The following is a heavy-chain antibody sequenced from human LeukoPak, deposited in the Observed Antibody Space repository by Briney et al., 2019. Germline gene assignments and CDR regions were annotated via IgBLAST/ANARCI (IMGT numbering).Heavy chain of an antibody. CDR1: GFTFSNSN. V-gene: IGHV3-48*01. J-gene: IGHJ4*02. CDR3: AMCWLQPIKKTRLDY. D-gene: IGHD5-24*01. CDR2: ISGGSSSSSTI. Sequence: GGSLRLSCAASGFTFSNSNMNWVRQAPGKGLEWVSYISGGSSSSSTIYYADSVKGRFTISRDNAKNSLYLQMNSLRAEDTAVYYCAMCWLQPIKKTRLDYWGQGTLVTVST.